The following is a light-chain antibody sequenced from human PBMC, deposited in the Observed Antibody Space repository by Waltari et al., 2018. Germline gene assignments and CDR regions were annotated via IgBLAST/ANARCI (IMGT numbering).Light chain of an antibody. CDR1: QSFSSSS. J-gene: IGKJ1*01. CDR2: GAS. Sequence: EIVLTQSPGTLSLSPGERATLSGRASQSFSSSSLAWYQHNPGQAPRLLIYGASTRATGFPDRFSGSGSGTDFTLTVTRLEPEDFAVYYCQKYDNSPWAFGQGTKVEIK. CDR3: QKYDNSPWA. V-gene: IGKV3-20*01.